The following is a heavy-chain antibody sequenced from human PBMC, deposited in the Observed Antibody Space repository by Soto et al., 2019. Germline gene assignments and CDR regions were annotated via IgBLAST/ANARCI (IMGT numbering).Heavy chain of an antibody. J-gene: IGHJ6*02. CDR2: IIPIVTTP. V-gene: IGHV1-69*06. CDR3: ASVGYNFWSRYHYYGMDV. Sequence: QVRLVQSGAEVKKPGSSVKVSCEASGGTFSSYAVTWVRQAPGQGLEWMGGIIPIVTTPSYAQKFQGRLTISTDKSTSTSYMELSSMRSEDTGGYYCASVGYNFWSRYHYYGMDVWGQGSTVIVSS. CDR1: GGTFSSYA. D-gene: IGHD3-3*01.